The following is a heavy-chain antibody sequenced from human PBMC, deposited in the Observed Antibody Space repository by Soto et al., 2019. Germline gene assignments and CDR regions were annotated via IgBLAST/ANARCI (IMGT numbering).Heavy chain of an antibody. Sequence: GGSLRLSCAASGFTFSSYAMHWVRQAPGKGLEWVAVISYDGSNKYYADSVKGRFTISRDNSKNTLYLQMNSLRAEDTAVYYCARDQGGDIVLMVYAQLMFLPDYWGQGTLVTVSS. CDR3: ARDQGGDIVLMVYAQLMFLPDY. CDR2: ISYDGSNK. V-gene: IGHV3-30-3*01. CDR1: GFTFSSYA. D-gene: IGHD2-8*01. J-gene: IGHJ4*02.